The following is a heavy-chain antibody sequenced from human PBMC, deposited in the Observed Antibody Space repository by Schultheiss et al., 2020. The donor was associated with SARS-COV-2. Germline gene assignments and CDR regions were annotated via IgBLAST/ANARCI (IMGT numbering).Heavy chain of an antibody. Sequence: GGSLRLSCAASGFTFSSYAMSWVRQAPGKGLEWVSAISGSGGSTYYADSVKGRFTISRDNAKNSLYLQMNSLRVEDTAVYYCARVAVGGNRAFDIWGQGAMVTVSS. CDR2: ISGSGGST. CDR3: ARVAVGGNRAFDI. CDR1: GFTFSSYA. J-gene: IGHJ3*02. V-gene: IGHV3-23*01. D-gene: IGHD6-19*01.